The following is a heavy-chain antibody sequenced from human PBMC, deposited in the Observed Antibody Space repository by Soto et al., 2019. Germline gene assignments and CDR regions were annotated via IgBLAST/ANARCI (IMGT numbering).Heavy chain of an antibody. Sequence: EVQLLESGGGLVQPGGSLRLSCAASGFTFSNYAMSWVRQAPGKGLEWVSGISGSGDCTYYADSVKGRFTISRDNSKNTLYLQMNSLRAEDTAVYYCAKGVPGISVAGTGYFQHWGQGTLVTVSS. D-gene: IGHD6-19*01. J-gene: IGHJ1*01. CDR3: AKGVPGISVAGTGYFQH. V-gene: IGHV3-23*01. CDR1: GFTFSNYA. CDR2: ISGSGDCT.